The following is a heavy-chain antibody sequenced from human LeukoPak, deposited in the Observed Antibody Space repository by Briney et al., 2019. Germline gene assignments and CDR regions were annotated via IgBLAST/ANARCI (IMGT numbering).Heavy chain of an antibody. Sequence: SETLSLTCTVSGVSISGSSYYWGWLRQPPGKGLEWIGYIYHTGSTYYNPSLKSRVTISVDTSKNQFSLRLSSVTAADTAVYYCARLQYCSGTSCYWFDPWGQGTLVTVSS. CDR2: IYHTGST. CDR3: ARLQYCSGTSCYWFDP. CDR1: GVSISGSSYY. D-gene: IGHD2-2*01. J-gene: IGHJ5*02. V-gene: IGHV4-39*07.